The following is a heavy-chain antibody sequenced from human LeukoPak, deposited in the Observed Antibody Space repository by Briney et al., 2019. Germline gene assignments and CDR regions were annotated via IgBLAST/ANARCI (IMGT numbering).Heavy chain of an antibody. CDR1: GFTFSSYS. D-gene: IGHD3-10*01. Sequence: GGSLRLSCAASGFTFSSYSMSWVRQAPGKGLEWVSAISGSGGSTYYADSVKGRFTISRDNSKNTLYLQMNSLRAEDTAVYYCAKFGYYGSGTAFDYWGQGTLVTVSS. CDR2: ISGSGGST. CDR3: AKFGYYGSGTAFDY. J-gene: IGHJ4*02. V-gene: IGHV3-23*01.